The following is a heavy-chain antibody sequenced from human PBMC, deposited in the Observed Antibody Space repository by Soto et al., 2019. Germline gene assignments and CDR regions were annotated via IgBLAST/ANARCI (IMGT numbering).Heavy chain of an antibody. Sequence: EVQVLESGGGSVQPGGSLRLSCVASGFTFSSYALNWVRQAPGKGLEWVSTITSGGSTYYGDSVKGRFTVPRENSKNTVYLQMNSLRAEDTAIFFWAKLVCPPDFGIWGQGTMVTVSS. CDR3: AKLVCPPDFGI. CDR1: GFTFSSYA. CDR2: ITSGGST. J-gene: IGHJ3*02. V-gene: IGHV3-23*01.